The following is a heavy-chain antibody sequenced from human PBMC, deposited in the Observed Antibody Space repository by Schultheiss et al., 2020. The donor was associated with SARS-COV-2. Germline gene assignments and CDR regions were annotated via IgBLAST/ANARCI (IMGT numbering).Heavy chain of an antibody. Sequence: SQTLSLTCTVSGGSISSYYWSWIRQPPGKGLEWIGSIYYSGSTNYNPSLKSRVTMSVDTSKNQFSLKLSSVTAADTAVYYCARGNGAPGYWGQGTLVTVSS. CDR3: ARGNGAPGY. CDR1: GGSISSYY. V-gene: IGHV4-59*12. CDR2: IYYSGST. J-gene: IGHJ4*02. D-gene: IGHD1-1*01.